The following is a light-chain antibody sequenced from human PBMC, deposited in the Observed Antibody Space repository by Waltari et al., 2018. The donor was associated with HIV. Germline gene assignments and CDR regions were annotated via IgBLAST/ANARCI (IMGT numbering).Light chain of an antibody. Sequence: QSVLTQPPSVSGAPGQRVTISCTGSSSNIGAGYDVHWFQQLPGPATELLIYGNTNRPSGVPDRFSGSRSGTSASLAITGLQAEDEADYYCQSYDSGLSAYVFGTGTKVTVL. CDR2: GNT. CDR1: SSNIGAGYD. V-gene: IGLV1-40*01. CDR3: QSYDSGLSAYV. J-gene: IGLJ1*01.